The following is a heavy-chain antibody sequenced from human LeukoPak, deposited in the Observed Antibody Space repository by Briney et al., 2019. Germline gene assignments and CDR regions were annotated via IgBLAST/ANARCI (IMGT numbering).Heavy chain of an antibody. Sequence: GGSLRLSCAASGFTFSSYAMSWVRQAPGKGLEWVSAISGSGGSTYYADSVKGRFTISRDNSKNTLYLQMNSLRAEDTAVYYCARDSSLVVVTAILDYWGQGTLVTVSS. V-gene: IGHV3-23*01. CDR1: GFTFSSYA. J-gene: IGHJ4*02. CDR2: ISGSGGST. CDR3: ARDSSLVVVTAILDY. D-gene: IGHD2-21*02.